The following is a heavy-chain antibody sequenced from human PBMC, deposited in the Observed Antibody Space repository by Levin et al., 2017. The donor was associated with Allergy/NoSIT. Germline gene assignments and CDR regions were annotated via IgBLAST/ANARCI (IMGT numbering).Heavy chain of an antibody. Sequence: GESLKISCATSGFTFSTYWMSWVRQAPGKGLQWVAQIKPDGSEEYYVDSVKGRFTISRDNAKNSLYLQMNSLAVGDTAVYYCARDPGTDFWSGYSDWGRGVLVTVSS. V-gene: IGHV3-7*01. CDR1: GFTFSTYW. CDR3: ARDPGTDFWSGYSD. CDR2: IKPDGSEE. D-gene: IGHD3-3*01. J-gene: IGHJ4*02.